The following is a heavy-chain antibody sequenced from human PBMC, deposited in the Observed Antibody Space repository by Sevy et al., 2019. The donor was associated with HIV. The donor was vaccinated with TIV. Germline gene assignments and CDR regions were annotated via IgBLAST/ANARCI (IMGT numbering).Heavy chain of an antibody. CDR2: LSFGCGEI. CDR1: GFTFSKYS. Sequence: GGSLILSCAASGFTFSKYSMSWVRQPPGKGLEWVSTLSFGCGEINYADSVKGRFTISRDNSKSSVYLHMNNLRPVDTAVYYCAREGCTKPHDYWGQGTLVTVS. CDR3: AREGCTKPHDY. V-gene: IGHV3-23*01. D-gene: IGHD2-8*01. J-gene: IGHJ4*02.